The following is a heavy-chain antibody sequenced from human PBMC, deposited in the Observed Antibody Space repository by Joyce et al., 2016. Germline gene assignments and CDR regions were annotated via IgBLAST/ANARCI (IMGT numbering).Heavy chain of an antibody. V-gene: IGHV3-21*01. Sequence: EVQLVESGGGLVRPGGSLRLSCAASGFTFSSYSMNWVRQAQGKGLEWVSFISSNRNYIYYADSVKGRFTISRDNAKSSLFLQMDSLRAEDTAVYYCARNSAPRASTYYGLDVWGQGTTVTVSS. CDR3: ARNSAPRASTYYGLDV. D-gene: IGHD5/OR15-5a*01. CDR2: ISSNRNYI. J-gene: IGHJ6*02. CDR1: GFTFSSYS.